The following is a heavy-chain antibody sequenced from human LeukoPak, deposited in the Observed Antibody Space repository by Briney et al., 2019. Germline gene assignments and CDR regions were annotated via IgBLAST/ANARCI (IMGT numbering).Heavy chain of an antibody. CDR2: ISWNSGSI. V-gene: IGHV3-9*01. J-gene: IGHJ6*03. CDR1: GFTFDDYA. D-gene: IGHD4-17*01. CDR3: AKDGNRDGDYYYYYYMDV. Sequence: PGRSLRLSCAASGFTFDDYAMHWVRQAPGKGLEWVSGISWNSGSIGYADSVKGRFTISRDNAENSLYLQMNSLRAEDTALYYCAKDGNRDGDYYYYYYMDVWGKGTTVTISS.